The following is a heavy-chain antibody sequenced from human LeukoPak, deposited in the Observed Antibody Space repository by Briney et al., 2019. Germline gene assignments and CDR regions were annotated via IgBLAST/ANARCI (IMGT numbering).Heavy chain of an antibody. CDR1: GFTFSSYE. Sequence: GGSLRLSCAASGFTFSSYEMNWVRQAPGKGLEWVSSISSSSSYIYYADSVKGRFTISRDNAKNSLYLQMNSLRAEDTAVYYCARDSSTSKTTNWLDPWGQGTLVTVSS. V-gene: IGHV3-21*01. CDR3: ARDSSTSKTTNWLDP. CDR2: ISSSSSYI. D-gene: IGHD2-2*01. J-gene: IGHJ5*02.